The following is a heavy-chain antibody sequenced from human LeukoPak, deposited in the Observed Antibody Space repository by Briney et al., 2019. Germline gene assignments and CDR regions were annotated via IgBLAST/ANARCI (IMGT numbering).Heavy chain of an antibody. D-gene: IGHD1-1*01. CDR2: IYPGDSDT. V-gene: IGHV5-51*01. Sequence: GESLKISCKGSGYSFTNYWIGWVRQMPGKGLEWMGIIYPGDSDTRYSPTFQGQVTISADKSITTAYLQWSSLKASDTAMYYCARHGAGWNGDDYYFDYWGQGTLVTVSS. CDR3: ARHGAGWNGDDYYFDY. CDR1: GYSFTNYW. J-gene: IGHJ4*02.